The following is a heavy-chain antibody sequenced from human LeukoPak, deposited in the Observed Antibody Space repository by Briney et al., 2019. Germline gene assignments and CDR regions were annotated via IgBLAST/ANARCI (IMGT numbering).Heavy chain of an antibody. CDR2: ITGSGGST. CDR3: AKGADYDFWSGPDYYFGMDV. D-gene: IGHD3-3*01. V-gene: IGHV3-23*01. CDR1: GFTFSSYA. Sequence: AGGSLRLSCAASGFTFSSYAMSWVRQAPGKGLEWVSGITGSGGSTFYADSVRGRFTISRDNFKNTLYLEMNSLRAEDTAVYYCAKGADYDFWSGPDYYFGMDVWGQGTTVTVSS. J-gene: IGHJ6*02.